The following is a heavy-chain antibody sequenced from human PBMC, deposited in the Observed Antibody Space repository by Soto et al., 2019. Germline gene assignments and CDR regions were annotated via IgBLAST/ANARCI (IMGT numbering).Heavy chain of an antibody. D-gene: IGHD2-21*02. Sequence: SETLSFTCTPSGGSISTYSWNWIRQPPGKGLEWIGYIYYTGNTNYNPSLKSRVTISVDMSKNQFSLKLSSVTAADTAVYYCAREPRQGDRIYYFDYWGQGTPVTVAS. CDR2: IYYTGNT. CDR3: AREPRQGDRIYYFDY. J-gene: IGHJ4*02. CDR1: GGSISTYS. V-gene: IGHV4-59*01.